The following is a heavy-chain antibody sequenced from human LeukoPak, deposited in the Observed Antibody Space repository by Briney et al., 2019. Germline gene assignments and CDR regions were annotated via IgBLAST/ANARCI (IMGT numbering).Heavy chain of an antibody. J-gene: IGHJ4*02. D-gene: IGHD5-12*01. Sequence: PGGSLRLSCAASGFTFSSYWMGWVRQAPGKGLEWVANIKQDGSEKYYVDSVKGRFTISRDNAKNSLYLQMNSLRAEDTAVYYCARDGPPPVRGYSGYDYFEVQFDYWGQGTLVTVSS. CDR1: GFTFSSYW. CDR2: IKQDGSEK. CDR3: ARDGPPPVRGYSGYDYFEVQFDY. V-gene: IGHV3-7*01.